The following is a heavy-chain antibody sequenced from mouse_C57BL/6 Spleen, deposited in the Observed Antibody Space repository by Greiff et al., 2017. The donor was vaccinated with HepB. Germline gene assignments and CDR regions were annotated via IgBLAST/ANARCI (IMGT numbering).Heavy chain of an antibody. CDR1: GYTFTEYT. Sequence: VQLQQSGAELVKPGASVKLSCKASGYTFTEYTIHWVKQRSGQGLEWIGWFYPGSGSIKYNEKFKDKATLTADKSSSTVYMELSRLTSEDSAVCFCARHEDDYGSSYPARYWYFDVWGTGTTVTVSS. CDR2: FYPGSGSI. D-gene: IGHD1-1*01. V-gene: IGHV1-62-2*01. CDR3: ARHEDDYGSSYPARYWYFDV. J-gene: IGHJ1*03.